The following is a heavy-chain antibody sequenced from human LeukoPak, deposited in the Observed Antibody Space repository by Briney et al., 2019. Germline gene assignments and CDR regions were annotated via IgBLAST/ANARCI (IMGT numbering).Heavy chain of an antibody. CDR2: ISYDGSNK. V-gene: IGHV3-30*04. J-gene: IGHJ1*01. Sequence: GGSLRLSCAASGFTFSSYAMHWVRQAPGKGLEWVAVISYDGSNKYYADSVKGRFTISRDNSKNTLYLQMNSLRAEDAAVYYCARDGDCSGGSCYWEYFQHWGQGTLATVSS. D-gene: IGHD2-15*01. CDR3: ARDGDCSGGSCYWEYFQH. CDR1: GFTFSSYA.